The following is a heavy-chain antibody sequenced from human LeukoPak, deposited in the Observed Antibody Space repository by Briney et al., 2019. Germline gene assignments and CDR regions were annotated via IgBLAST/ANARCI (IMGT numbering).Heavy chain of an antibody. CDR3: AKGYYDYVWGSYRYPLFDY. CDR1: EFSVGSNY. V-gene: IGHV3-53*01. J-gene: IGHJ4*02. CDR2: IYSGGST. Sequence: GGSLRLSCAASEFSVGSNYMTWVRQAPGKGLEWVSLIYSGGSTYYADSVKGRFTISRDNSKNTLYLQMNSLRAEDTAVYYCAKGYYDYVWGSYRYPLFDYWGQGTLVTVSS. D-gene: IGHD3-16*02.